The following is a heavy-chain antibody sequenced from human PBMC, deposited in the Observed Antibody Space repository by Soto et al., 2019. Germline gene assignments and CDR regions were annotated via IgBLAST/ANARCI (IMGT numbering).Heavy chain of an antibody. CDR3: VFDFWLVPTV. CDR2: IHSSSSWE. CDR1: GFTFSTHS. V-gene: IGHV3-48*01. J-gene: IGHJ6*04. D-gene: IGHD3-3*01. Sequence: EVQLVESGGGLVQPGGSLKLSCAASGFTFSTHSMNWVRQAPGRGLEWVSYIHSSSSWEVYADSVRVRFTVSSDNAKNSLYLQMSSLRAEDTAVYYCVFDFWLVPTVWGKGTTVTVSS.